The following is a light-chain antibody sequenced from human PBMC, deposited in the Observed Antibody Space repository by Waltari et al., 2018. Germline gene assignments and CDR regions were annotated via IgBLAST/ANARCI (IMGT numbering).Light chain of an antibody. CDR1: QSLLFSNGYNY. CDR3: MQALQTPRT. Sequence: DIVMTQSPLSLPVTPGEPASISCRSSQSLLFSNGYNYLDWYLQKPGQSPQLLIYLGSNRASGVPDRFSGSVSGTDFTLKISRVEAEDVGVYYCMQALQTPRTFGGGTTVEIK. V-gene: IGKV2-28*01. CDR2: LGS. J-gene: IGKJ4*01.